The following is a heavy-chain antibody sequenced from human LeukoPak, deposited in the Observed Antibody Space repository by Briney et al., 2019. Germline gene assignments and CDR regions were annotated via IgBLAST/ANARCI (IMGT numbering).Heavy chain of an antibody. CDR2: ISSSSSPI. Sequence: GGSLRLSCAASGFTFSSYSMNWVRQAPGKGLEWVSYISSSSSPIYYADSVKGRLTISRDNAKNSLYLQMNSLGAEDTAVYYCTRPSPGAGWFYDYWGQGTLVRVSS. V-gene: IGHV3-48*04. J-gene: IGHJ4*02. CDR1: GFTFSSYS. D-gene: IGHD6-19*01. CDR3: TRPSPGAGWFYDY.